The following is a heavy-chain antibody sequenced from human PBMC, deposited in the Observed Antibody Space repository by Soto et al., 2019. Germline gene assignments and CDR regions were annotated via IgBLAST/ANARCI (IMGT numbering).Heavy chain of an antibody. D-gene: IGHD3-3*01. V-gene: IGHV1-18*04. J-gene: IGHJ3*01. CDR2: ISTHNGNT. Sequence: QDQLVQSGAEVKKPGASVKVSCKASVFTSSGISWVRQAPGQRLEWMGWISTHNGNTIYAQKVQGRVIMTMETSTTTVYMELRSLRPDDTAVYLCAREGILGLFDAYDLWGQGTMVTVSS. CDR1: VFTSSG. CDR3: AREGILGLFDAYDL.